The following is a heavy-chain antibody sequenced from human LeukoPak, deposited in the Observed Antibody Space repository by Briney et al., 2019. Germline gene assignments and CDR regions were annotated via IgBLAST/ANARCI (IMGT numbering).Heavy chain of an antibody. D-gene: IGHD3-10*01. V-gene: IGHV3-30-3*01. CDR1: GLNFSSRW. CDR3: ARGAMVRGVALLGMDV. J-gene: IGHJ6*02. CDR2: ISYDGSNK. Sequence: GGSLRLSCAASGLNFSSRWMNWVRQAPGKGLEWVAVISYDGSNKYYADSVKGRFTISRDNSKNTLYLQMNSLRAEDTAVYYCARGAMVRGVALLGMDVWGQGTTVAVSS.